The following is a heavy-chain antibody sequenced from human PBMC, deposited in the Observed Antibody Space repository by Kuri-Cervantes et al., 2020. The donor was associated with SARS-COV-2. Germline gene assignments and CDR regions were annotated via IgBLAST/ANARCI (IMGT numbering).Heavy chain of an antibody. Sequence: SETLSLTCAVYGGSFSGYYWSWIRQPPGKGLEWIGEINHSGSTNYNPSLKSRVTISVDTSKNQFSLKLSSVTAADMAVYYCARHRAWIQLSRIDYWGQGTLVTVSS. J-gene: IGHJ4*02. V-gene: IGHV4-34*01. CDR2: INHSGST. D-gene: IGHD5-18*01. CDR1: GGSFSGYY. CDR3: ARHRAWIQLSRIDY.